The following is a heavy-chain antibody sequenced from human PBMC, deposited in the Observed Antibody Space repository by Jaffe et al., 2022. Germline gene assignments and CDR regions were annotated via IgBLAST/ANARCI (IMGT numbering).Heavy chain of an antibody. J-gene: IGHJ4*02. CDR3: VRCYGGNGDWRDTRLFDY. CDR1: GYSFTSYW. CDR2: IYPGDSDT. Sequence: EVQLVQSGAEVKKPGESLKISCKGSGYSFTSYWIGWVRQMPGKGLEWMGIIYPGDSDTRYSPSFQGQVTISADKSISTAYLQWSSLKASDTAMYYCVRCYGGNGDWRDTRLFDYWGQGTLVTVSS. V-gene: IGHV5-51*03. D-gene: IGHD4-17*01.